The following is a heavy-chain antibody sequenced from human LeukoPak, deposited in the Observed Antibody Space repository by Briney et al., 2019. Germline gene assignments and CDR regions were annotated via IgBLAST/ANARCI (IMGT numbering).Heavy chain of an antibody. CDR3: ARDGISRYGAFDI. D-gene: IGHD5-18*01. V-gene: IGHV1-18*04. J-gene: IGHJ3*02. CDR2: ISAYNGNT. Sequence: ASVKVSCKASGYTFTGYYMHWVRQAPGQGLEWMGWISAYNGNTNYAQKLQGRVTMTTDTSTSTAYMELRSLRSDDTAVYYCARDGISRYGAFDIWGHGTMITVSS. CDR1: GYTFTGYY.